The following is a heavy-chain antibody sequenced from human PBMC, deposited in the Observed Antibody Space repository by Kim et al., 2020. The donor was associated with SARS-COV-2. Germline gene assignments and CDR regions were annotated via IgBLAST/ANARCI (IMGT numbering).Heavy chain of an antibody. V-gene: IGHV3-7*03. J-gene: IGHJ4*02. D-gene: IGHD1-26*01. Sequence: LSLTCAASGFPFSSYWTSWVRQAPGKGLEWVAHIKQDGSEKYYVDSVKGRFTISTDNVKNTLYLQMNSLRDEDTAVYYFVRALRVGVTPLFDYSGQG. CDR1: GFPFSSYW. CDR2: IKQDGSEK. CDR3: VRALRVGVTPLFDY.